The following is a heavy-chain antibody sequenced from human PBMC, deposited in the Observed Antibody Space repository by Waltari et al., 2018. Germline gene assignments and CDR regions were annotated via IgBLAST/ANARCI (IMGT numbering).Heavy chain of an antibody. Sequence: QVQLRESGPGLVKSSETLSLTCSVSGDSLGTNYWSWSRQSPGKGLEWIGYVQSSGSTDYNPSCRGRVTMSADASKNQFSLTLKSLTAADTATYFCARALWRVGTRGDFFDIWGRGTTVTVS. CDR2: VQSSGST. CDR1: GDSLGTNY. D-gene: IGHD1-7*01. CDR3: ARALWRVGTRGDFFDI. J-gene: IGHJ3*02. V-gene: IGHV4-59*01.